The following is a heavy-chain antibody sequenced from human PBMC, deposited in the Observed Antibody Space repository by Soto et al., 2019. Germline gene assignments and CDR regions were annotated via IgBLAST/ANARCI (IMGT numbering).Heavy chain of an antibody. D-gene: IGHD3-10*01. Sequence: VQLVESGGGLVQPGGSLRLSCAASGFTFSSYSMNWVRQAPGKGLEWVSYISSSSSTIYYADSVKGRFTISRDNAKNSLYLQMNSLRAEDTAVYYCARDTPPYYYGSGSYNWFDPWGQGTLVTVSS. CDR1: GFTFSSYS. V-gene: IGHV3-48*01. CDR3: ARDTPPYYYGSGSYNWFDP. J-gene: IGHJ5*02. CDR2: ISSSSSTI.